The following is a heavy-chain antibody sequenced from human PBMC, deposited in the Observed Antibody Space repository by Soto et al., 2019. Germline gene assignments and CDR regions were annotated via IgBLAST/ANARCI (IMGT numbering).Heavy chain of an antibody. J-gene: IGHJ4*02. D-gene: IGHD6-13*01. CDR2: IKSKTDGGTT. CDR3: TTDNWQQLARGYY. Sequence: EVQLVESGGGLVKPGGSLRLSCAASGFTFSNAWMSWVRQAPGKGLEWVGRIKSKTDGGTTDYASPVKGRFTISRDDSKNTLYLQMNSLKTEDTAVYHCTTDNWQQLARGYYWGQGTLVTVSS. V-gene: IGHV3-15*01. CDR1: GFTFSNAW.